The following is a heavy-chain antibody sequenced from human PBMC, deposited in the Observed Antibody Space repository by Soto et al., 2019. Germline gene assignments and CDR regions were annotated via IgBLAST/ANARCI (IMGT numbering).Heavy chain of an antibody. D-gene: IGHD6-13*01. J-gene: IGHJ5*02. V-gene: IGHV4-31*03. CDR1: GGSISSGGYY. CDR2: IYYSGST. Sequence: SETLSLTCTVSGGSISSGGYYWSWIRQHPGKGLEWIGYIYYSGSTYYDPSLKSRVTISVDTSKNQFSLKLSSVTAADTAVYYCARVSSSWYNWFDPWGQGTLVTVSS. CDR3: ARVSSSWYNWFDP.